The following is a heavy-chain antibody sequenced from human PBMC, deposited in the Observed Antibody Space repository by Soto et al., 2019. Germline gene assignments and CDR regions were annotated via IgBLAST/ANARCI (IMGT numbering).Heavy chain of an antibody. CDR2: TYESGSS. CDR3: ARHGDTGSLRTWFDL. J-gene: IGHJ5*02. D-gene: IGHD1-26*01. V-gene: IGHV4-39*01. Sequence: SETLSLTCTVSGGSISSRNRYWGWLRQPPGWGLEWIGSTYESGSSDYNPSLKSRVTMSVDMSKNQFSLKINSVTAAATAMYFCARHGDTGSLRTWFDLWGQGTLVTVSS. CDR1: GGSISSRNRY.